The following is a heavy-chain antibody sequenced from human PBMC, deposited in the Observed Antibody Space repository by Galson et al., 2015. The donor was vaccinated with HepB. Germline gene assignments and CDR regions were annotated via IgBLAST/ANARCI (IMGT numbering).Heavy chain of an antibody. CDR1: GGSISSGGYY. J-gene: IGHJ4*02. D-gene: IGHD2-8*01. Sequence: TLSLTCTVSGGSISSGGYYWSWIRQHPGKGLEWIGYIYYSGSTYYNPSLKSRVTISVDTSKNQFSLKLSSVTAADTAVYYCARGPSSDIELPFDYWGQGTLVTVSS. V-gene: IGHV4-31*03. CDR2: IYYSGST. CDR3: ARGPSSDIELPFDY.